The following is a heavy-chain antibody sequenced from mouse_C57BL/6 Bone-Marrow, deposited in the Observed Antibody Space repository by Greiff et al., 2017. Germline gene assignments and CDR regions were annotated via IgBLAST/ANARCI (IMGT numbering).Heavy chain of an antibody. Sequence: VKLMESGPELVKPGASVKISCKASGYAFSSSWMNWVKQRPGKGLEWIGRIYPGDGDTNYNGKFKGKATLTADKSSSTAYMQLSSLTSEDSAVYFCATYYSNYGSWFAYWGQGTLVTVSA. CDR3: ATYYSNYGSWFAY. CDR2: IYPGDGDT. V-gene: IGHV1-82*01. J-gene: IGHJ3*01. D-gene: IGHD2-5*01. CDR1: GYAFSSSW.